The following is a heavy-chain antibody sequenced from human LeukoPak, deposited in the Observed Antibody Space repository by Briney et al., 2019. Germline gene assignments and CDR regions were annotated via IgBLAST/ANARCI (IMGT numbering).Heavy chain of an antibody. J-gene: IGHJ6*03. D-gene: IGHD4-11*01. Sequence: ASVTVSCKASGYMFTKYDINWVRQATGQGLEWMGWMNPQSGNTGYAQKFRGRVTITKDTSITTAYMGLSSLRSEDTAVYYCARGPNYSNFGSAYYYYMDVWGKGTTVSVSS. CDR3: ARGPNYSNFGSAYYYYMDV. V-gene: IGHV1-8*03. CDR1: GYMFTKYD. CDR2: MNPQSGNT.